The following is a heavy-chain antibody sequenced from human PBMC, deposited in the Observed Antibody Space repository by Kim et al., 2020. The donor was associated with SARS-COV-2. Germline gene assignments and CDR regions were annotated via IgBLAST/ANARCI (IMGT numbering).Heavy chain of an antibody. Sequence: SDTLSLTCAVYGGSFSGYYWSWIRQPPGKGLEWIGEINHSGSTNYNPSLKSRVTISVDTSKNKFSLKLSSVTAADTAVDDCARVVRSFGVVIISYYYYY. D-gene: IGHD3-3*01. CDR3: ARVVRSFGVVIISYYYYY. CDR2: INHSGST. J-gene: IGHJ6*03. CDR1: GGSFSGYY. V-gene: IGHV4-34*01.